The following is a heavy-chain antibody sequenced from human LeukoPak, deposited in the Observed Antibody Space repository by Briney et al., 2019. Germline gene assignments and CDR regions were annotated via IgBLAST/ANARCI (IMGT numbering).Heavy chain of an antibody. CDR1: GGTFSSYA. J-gene: IGHJ6*02. Sequence: ASVKVSCKASGGTFSSYAISWVRQAPGQGLEWMGGIIPIFGTANYAQKFQGRVTITADESTSTAYMELSSLRSEDTAVYYCARDNSAAAGKDYYYGMDVWGQGTTVTVSS. CDR2: IIPIFGTA. CDR3: ARDNSAAAGKDYYYGMDV. D-gene: IGHD6-13*01. V-gene: IGHV1-69*13.